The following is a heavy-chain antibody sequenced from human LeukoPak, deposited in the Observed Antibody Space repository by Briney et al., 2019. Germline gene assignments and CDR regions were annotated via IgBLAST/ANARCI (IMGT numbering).Heavy chain of an antibody. J-gene: IGHJ6*02. V-gene: IGHV1-2*04. CDR1: GYTFTGYY. CDR2: INPNSGGT. Sequence: ASVKVSCKASGYTFTGYYMHWVRQAPGQGLEWMGWINPNSGGTNYAQKFQGWVTMTRDTSISTAYMELSRPRSDDTAVYYCARASIAAAGTSAPYYYYYYGMDVWGQGTTVTVSS. D-gene: IGHD6-13*01. CDR3: ARASIAAAGTSAPYYYYYYGMDV.